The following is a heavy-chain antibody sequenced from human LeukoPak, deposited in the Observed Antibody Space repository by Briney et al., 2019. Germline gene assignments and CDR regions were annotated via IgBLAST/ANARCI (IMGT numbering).Heavy chain of an antibody. CDR2: ISYDGSNK. CDR1: GFTFSSYA. V-gene: IGHV3-30-3*01. J-gene: IGHJ4*02. CDR3: ARVGVGATSSPDYFDY. Sequence: GGSLRLSCAASGFTFSSYAMHWVRQAPGKGLEWVAVISYDGSNKYYADSVKGRFTISRDNSKNTLYLQMNSLRAEDTAVYYCARVGVGATSSPDYFDYWGQGSLVTVSS. D-gene: IGHD1-26*01.